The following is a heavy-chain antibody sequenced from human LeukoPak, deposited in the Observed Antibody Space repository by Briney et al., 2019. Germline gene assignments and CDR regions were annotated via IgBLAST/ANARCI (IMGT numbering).Heavy chain of an antibody. CDR3: VKSRRVGANQRGLFDY. D-gene: IGHD1-26*01. CDR2: VSGSGRNT. CDR1: GFPFISYA. J-gene: IGHJ4*02. Sequence: PGGSLLLSCAASGFPFISYAMSWVGQAPGKGLEWVSSVSGSGRNTFYPDSVEGRFTISRDNSKNTVYLQMNSLRADDTAVYYCVKSRRVGANQRGLFDYWGQGTLVTVSP. V-gene: IGHV3-23*01.